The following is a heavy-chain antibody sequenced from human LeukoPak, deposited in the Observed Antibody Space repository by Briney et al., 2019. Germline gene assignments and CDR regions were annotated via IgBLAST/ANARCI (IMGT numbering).Heavy chain of an antibody. J-gene: IGHJ4*02. Sequence: GGSLRLSCAASGFTFSSYNMNWVRQAPGKGLEWVSYISSGGSTKYYADSVKGRFSISRDNAKNSLYLQMNSLRDEDTAVYYCARGPNDFDYWGQGTLVIVSS. CDR2: ISSGGSTK. CDR1: GFTFSSYN. D-gene: IGHD2-8*01. CDR3: ARGPNDFDY. V-gene: IGHV3-48*02.